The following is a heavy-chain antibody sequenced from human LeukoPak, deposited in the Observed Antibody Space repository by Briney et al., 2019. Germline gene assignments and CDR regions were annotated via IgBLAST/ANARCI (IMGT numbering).Heavy chain of an antibody. V-gene: IGHV3-7*03. CDR2: IKQDGSEK. D-gene: IGHD1-7*01. CDR1: GFTFSSYW. Sequence: GGSLRLSCAASGFTFSSYWMSWVRQAPGKGLEWVANIKQDGSEKNYVDSVRGRFTISRDNAKNSLDLQMNSLRAEDTAVYYCARDPNGNYIGAFDFRGQGTMVTVSS. CDR3: ARDPNGNYIGAFDF. J-gene: IGHJ3*01.